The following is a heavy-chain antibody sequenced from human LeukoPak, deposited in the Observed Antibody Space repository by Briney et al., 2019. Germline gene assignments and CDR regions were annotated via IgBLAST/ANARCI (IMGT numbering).Heavy chain of an antibody. V-gene: IGHV3-49*04. CDR2: IRSKAYGGTT. CDR3: TRARGQQVGYYYYYGMDV. CDR1: GFTFGDYA. J-gene: IGHJ6*02. Sequence: GGSLRLSCTASGFTFGDYAMSWVRQAPGKGLEWVGFIRSKAYGGTTEYAASVKGRFTISRDDSKSIAYLQMNSLKTEDTAVYYCTRARGQQVGYYYYYGMDVWGQGTTVTVSS. D-gene: IGHD6-13*01.